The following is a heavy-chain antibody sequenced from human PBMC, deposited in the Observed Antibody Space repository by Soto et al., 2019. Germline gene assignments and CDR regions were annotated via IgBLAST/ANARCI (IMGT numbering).Heavy chain of an antibody. CDR3: ARAKDTTMATCFDY. D-gene: IGHD5-18*01. CDR1: GFTFSSYG. Sequence: GGSLRLSCSASGFTFSSYGMHWVRQAPGKGLEWVAVIWYDGSNKDYADSVKGRFTISRDNSKNTLYLQMNSLRAEDTAVYYCARAKDTTMATCFDYWGQGXLVTVYS. J-gene: IGHJ4*02. V-gene: IGHV3-33*01. CDR2: IWYDGSNK.